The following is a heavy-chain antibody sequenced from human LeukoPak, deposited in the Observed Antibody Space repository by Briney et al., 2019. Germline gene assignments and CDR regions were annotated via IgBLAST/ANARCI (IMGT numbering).Heavy chain of an antibody. CDR3: ASGEGFREAMSFDY. CDR1: GGTFSSYA. V-gene: IGHV1-69*13. D-gene: IGHD3-10*01. Sequence: SVKVSCKASGGTFSSYAIIWVRQAPGQGLEWMGGIIPIFGTANYAQKFQGRVTITADESTSTAYMQLSSLRSEDTAVYYCASGEGFREAMSFDYWGQGTLVTVSS. J-gene: IGHJ4*02. CDR2: IIPIFGTA.